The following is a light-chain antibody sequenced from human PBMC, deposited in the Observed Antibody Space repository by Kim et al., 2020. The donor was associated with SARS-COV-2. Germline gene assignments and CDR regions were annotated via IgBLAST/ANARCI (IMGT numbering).Light chain of an antibody. CDR3: QQYFMYPLT. CDR2: ASS. V-gene: IGKV1-16*01. Sequence: ASVGDRVTITGRASQDIRKWLALYQQTPGRAPKFLMHASSALQSGVPSRFSGSGSGTDFTLTISSLQPEDFTTYYCQQYFMYPLTFGGGTKVDIK. J-gene: IGKJ4*01. CDR1: QDIRKW.